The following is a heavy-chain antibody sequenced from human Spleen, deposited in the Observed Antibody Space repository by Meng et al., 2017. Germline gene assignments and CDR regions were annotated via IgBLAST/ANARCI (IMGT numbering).Heavy chain of an antibody. D-gene: IGHD3-16*01. V-gene: IGHV3-30-3*01. J-gene: IGHJ4*02. CDR3: AGGPNWRRWGEFDY. CDR2: ISDDGGIK. CDR1: GITFSTST. Sequence: QVQLVESGRGVVQPGTSLRLSCAASGITFSTSTMSWVRQSPGKGLVWVALISDDGGIKYYADSVRGRFTISRDNSKNTMYLQMSSLRPEDTAVYYCAGGPNWRRWGEFDYWGQGALVTVSS.